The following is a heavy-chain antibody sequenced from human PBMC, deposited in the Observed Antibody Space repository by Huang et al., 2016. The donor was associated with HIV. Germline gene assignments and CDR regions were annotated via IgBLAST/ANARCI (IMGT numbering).Heavy chain of an antibody. CDR2: IMPWLWEP. Sequence: QVQLEQSGPAVRKPGSSVQVSCPASGGSFSDQIISWVRQAPGQRFEWMGGIMPWLWEPGYAQEVKGRGTMTADESTATIYMELNSLTSEDTAVYYCAMSLRYQYDSRSYWGRYFDYWGQGTLVTVSS. V-gene: IGHV1-69*01. CDR3: AMSLRYQYDSRSYWGRYFDY. CDR1: GGSFSDQI. J-gene: IGHJ4*02. D-gene: IGHD3-16*01.